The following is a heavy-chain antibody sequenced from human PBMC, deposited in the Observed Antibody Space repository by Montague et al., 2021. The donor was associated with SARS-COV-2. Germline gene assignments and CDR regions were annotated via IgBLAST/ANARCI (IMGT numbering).Heavy chain of an antibody. D-gene: IGHD3-22*01. CDR1: GGSFSGYY. Sequence: SETLSLTCAVYGGSFSGYYWSWIRQPPGKGLEWIGEINHSGSTSYNPSLKSRVTISVDTSKNQFFLRLSSVTAADTAVHYCARGRVELTMIVVIMAGASYYMDVWGKGTTVTVSS. CDR2: INHSGST. CDR3: ARGRVELTMIVVIMAGASYYMDV. V-gene: IGHV4-34*01. J-gene: IGHJ6*03.